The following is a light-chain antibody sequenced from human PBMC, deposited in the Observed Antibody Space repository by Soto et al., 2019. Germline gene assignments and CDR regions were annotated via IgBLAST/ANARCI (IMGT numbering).Light chain of an antibody. J-gene: IGLJ1*01. Sequence: QSVLTQPPSASGTPGQRFTISCSGGSSNIGTNAVNWYQQLPGTAPKLLIYNNNQRPSGVPDRFSGSKSGTSASLAISGLXXXXXXXXXCAAWDDSLNGYVFGTGTKLTVL. CDR1: SSNIGTNA. CDR2: NNN. CDR3: AAWDDSLNGYV. V-gene: IGLV1-44*01.